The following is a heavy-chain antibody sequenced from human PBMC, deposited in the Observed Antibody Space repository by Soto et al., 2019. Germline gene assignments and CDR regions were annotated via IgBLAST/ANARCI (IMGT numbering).Heavy chain of an antibody. CDR1: GFPFSTSN. J-gene: IGHJ5*02. CDR3: ARGVLPISSTSWFDP. V-gene: IGHV3-21*01. D-gene: IGHD3-16*01. CDR2: ISRSSTYI. Sequence: EVQLVESGGGLVNPGGSLRLSCVVSGFPFSTSNMNWVRQAPGKGLEWVSFISRSSTYIYYADSVKGRFTISRDDAENSLFLQMNNLRAEDTAVYYCARGVLPISSTSWFDPWGQGTLVTVSS.